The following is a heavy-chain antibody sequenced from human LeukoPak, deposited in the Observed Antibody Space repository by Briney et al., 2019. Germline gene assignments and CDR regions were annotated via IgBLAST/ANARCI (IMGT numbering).Heavy chain of an antibody. CDR3: ARPAGPLYSSGWYAY. D-gene: IGHD6-19*01. CDR2: IYYSGST. V-gene: IGHV4-39*01. J-gene: IGHJ4*02. Sequence: PSETLSLTCTVSGGSISSSSYYWGWIRQPPGNGLEWIGSIYYSGSTYYNPSLKSRVTISVDTSKNQFSLKLSSVTAADTAVYYCARPAGPLYSSGWYAYWGQGTLVTVSS. CDR1: GGSISSSSYY.